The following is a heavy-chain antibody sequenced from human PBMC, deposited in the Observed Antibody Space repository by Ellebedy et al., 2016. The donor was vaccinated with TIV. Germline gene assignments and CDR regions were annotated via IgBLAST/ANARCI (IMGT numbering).Heavy chain of an antibody. V-gene: IGHV3-23*01. Sequence: GGSLRLSXAASGFTFSSYAMSWVRQAPGKGLEWVSAISGSGGSTYYADSVKGRFTISRDNSKNTLYLQMNSLRAEDTAVYYCARYWRGVDYYYDYWGQGTLVTVSS. CDR2: ISGSGGST. D-gene: IGHD2-21*01. J-gene: IGHJ4*02. CDR3: ARYWRGVDYYYDY. CDR1: GFTFSSYA.